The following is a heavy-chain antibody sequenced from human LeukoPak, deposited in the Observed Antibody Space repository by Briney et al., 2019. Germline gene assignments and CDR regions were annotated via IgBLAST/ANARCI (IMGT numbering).Heavy chain of an antibody. CDR1: GFTFSDYY. CDR3: AAGYRSAWRVFDY. CDR2: ISSSGSAI. J-gene: IGHJ4*02. D-gene: IGHD6-19*01. V-gene: IGHV3-11*01. Sequence: GGSLRLSCAASGFTFSDYYMSWIRQAPGKGLEWVSYISSSGSAIYYADSVKGRFTISRDNAKNSLYLQMSSLRAEDTAVYYCAAGYRSAWRVFDYWGQGTLVTVSS.